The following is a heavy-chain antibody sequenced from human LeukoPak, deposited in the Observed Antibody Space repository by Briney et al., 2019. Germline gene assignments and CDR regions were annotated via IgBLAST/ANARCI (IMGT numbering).Heavy chain of an antibody. J-gene: IGHJ5*02. D-gene: IGHD2-2*01. CDR2: VNHSGST. Sequence: PSETLSLTCAVYGGSFSGYYWSWIRQPPGKGLEWIGEVNHSGSTNYNPSLKSRVTISVDTSKNQFSLKLSSVAAADTAVYYCARRRRVVVPAAINWFDPWGQGTLVTVSS. CDR3: ARRRRVVVPAAINWFDP. V-gene: IGHV4-34*01. CDR1: GGSFSGYY.